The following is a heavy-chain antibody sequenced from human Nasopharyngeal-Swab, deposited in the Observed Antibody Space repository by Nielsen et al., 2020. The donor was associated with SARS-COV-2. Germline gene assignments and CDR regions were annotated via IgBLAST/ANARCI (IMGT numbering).Heavy chain of an antibody. Sequence: ASVKVSCKASGYTFTSYGISWVRQAPGQGLEWMGWISAYNGNTNYAQKLQGRVTMTTDTSTSTAYMELRSLRSDDTAVYYCARDGVDIVVVPAAIGYYYYYMDVWGKGTTVTVSS. CDR2: ISAYNGNT. J-gene: IGHJ6*03. V-gene: IGHV1-18*01. CDR1: GYTFTSYG. CDR3: ARDGVDIVVVPAAIGYYYYYMDV. D-gene: IGHD2-2*03.